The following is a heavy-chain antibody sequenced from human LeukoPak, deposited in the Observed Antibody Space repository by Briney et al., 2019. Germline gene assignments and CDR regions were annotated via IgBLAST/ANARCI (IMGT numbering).Heavy chain of an antibody. D-gene: IGHD2-8*02. Sequence: GGSLRLSCAASGFTLSGHWMHWFRQPPGKGLAWVSRNKYDGSESYYADSVKGRFTISRDNSQNTLYLQMNSLRAEDTAVYYCARGNWWYYFDFWGQGTLVTVSS. V-gene: IGHV3-74*01. CDR2: NKYDGSES. CDR3: ARGNWWYYFDF. CDR1: GFTLSGHW. J-gene: IGHJ4*02.